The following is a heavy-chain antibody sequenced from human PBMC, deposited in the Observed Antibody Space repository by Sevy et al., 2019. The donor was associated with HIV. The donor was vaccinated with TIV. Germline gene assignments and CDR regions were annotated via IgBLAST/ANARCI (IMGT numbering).Heavy chain of an antibody. V-gene: IGHV3-7*03. J-gene: IGHJ6*02. D-gene: IGHD2-2*01. CDR2: IKRDASEK. Sequence: GGSLRLSCVASGFSFTNYWMTWVRQAPGKGLEWVANIKRDASEKYYVGSVKGRFTISRDNAKESLYLQMKSLRAEDTAVYYCARDCNSASYLWGLDVWGQGTTVTVSS. CDR3: ARDCNSASYLWGLDV. CDR1: GFSFTNYW.